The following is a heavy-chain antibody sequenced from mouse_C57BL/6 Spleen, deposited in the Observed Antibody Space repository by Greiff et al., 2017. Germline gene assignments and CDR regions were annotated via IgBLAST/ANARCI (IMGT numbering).Heavy chain of an antibody. D-gene: IGHD2-3*01. Sequence: VQLQQSGAELVKPGASVKLSCKASGYTFTSYWMNWVKQRPGQGLEWIGMIHPDSGSTNYNEKFKSKATLTVDKSSSTAYMQLSSLTSEDSAVYYCARGDGYYAMDYWGQGTSVTVSS. CDR3: ARGDGYYAMDY. CDR1: GYTFTSYW. CDR2: IHPDSGST. J-gene: IGHJ4*01. V-gene: IGHV1-64*01.